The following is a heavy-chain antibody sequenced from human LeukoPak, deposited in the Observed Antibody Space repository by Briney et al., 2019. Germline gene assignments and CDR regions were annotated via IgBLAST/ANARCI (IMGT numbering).Heavy chain of an antibody. CDR1: GCTFSSYG. CDR3: AKGGATVIDY. Sequence: PGGSLRLSCAASGCTFSSYGMHWVRQAPGKGLEWVAFIRYDGSNKYYADSVKGRFTISRDNSKNTLYLQMNSLRAEDTAVYYCAKGGATVIDYWGQGTLVTVSS. D-gene: IGHD4-17*01. CDR2: IRYDGSNK. V-gene: IGHV3-30*02. J-gene: IGHJ4*02.